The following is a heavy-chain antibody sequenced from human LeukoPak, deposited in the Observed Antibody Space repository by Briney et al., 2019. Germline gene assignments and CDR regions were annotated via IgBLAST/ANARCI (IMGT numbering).Heavy chain of an antibody. V-gene: IGHV4-30-2*01. CDR3: ARAPVVATGGMDV. J-gene: IGHJ6*02. CDR1: GGPISSGGYS. D-gene: IGHD5-12*01. CDR2: IYHSGST. Sequence: SETLSLTCAVSGGPISSGGYSWSWIRQPPGKGLERIGYIYHSGSTYYNPSLKSRVTISVDRSKNQFSLKLSSVTAADTAVYYCARAPVVATGGMDVWGQGTTVTVSS.